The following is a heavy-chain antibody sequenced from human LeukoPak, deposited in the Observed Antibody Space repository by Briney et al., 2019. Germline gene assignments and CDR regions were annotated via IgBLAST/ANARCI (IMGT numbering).Heavy chain of an antibody. Sequence: SETLSLTCAVYGGSFSGYYWSWIRQPPGKGLEWIGEINHSGSTNYNPSLKSRVTISVDTSKNQFSQKLSSVTAADTAVYYCARMRVTYYYDSSGPLRYFDYWGQGTLVTVSS. CDR2: INHSGST. D-gene: IGHD3-22*01. CDR1: GGSFSGYY. V-gene: IGHV4-34*01. CDR3: ARMRVTYYYDSSGPLRYFDY. J-gene: IGHJ4*02.